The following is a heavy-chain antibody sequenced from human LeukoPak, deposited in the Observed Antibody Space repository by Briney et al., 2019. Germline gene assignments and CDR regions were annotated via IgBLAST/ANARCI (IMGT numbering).Heavy chain of an antibody. CDR3: AKVDVVVPAAIRGPDYYYYYMDV. CDR1: GFTFSSYG. Sequence: GGSLRLSCAASGFTFSSYGMHWVRQAPGKGLEWVAFIRYDGSNKYYAGSVKGRFTISRDNSKNTLYLQMNSLRAEDTAVYYCAKVDVVVPAAIRGPDYYYYYMDVWGKGTTVTVSS. D-gene: IGHD2-2*01. J-gene: IGHJ6*03. V-gene: IGHV3-30*02. CDR2: IRYDGSNK.